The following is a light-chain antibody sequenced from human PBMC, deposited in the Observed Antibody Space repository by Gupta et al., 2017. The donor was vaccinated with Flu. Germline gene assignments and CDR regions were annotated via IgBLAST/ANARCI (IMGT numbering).Light chain of an antibody. V-gene: IGKV1-9*01. CDR3: QQLNSYPQA. CDR1: QGISSY. Sequence: DIQLTQSPSFLSASVGDRVTITCRASQGISSYLAWYQQKPGKAPKLLIYAASTLQSGVPSRFRGSGSGTEFTLTIISLQPADFAPYYCQQLNSYPQAFGQGTKVEI. J-gene: IGKJ1*01. CDR2: AAS.